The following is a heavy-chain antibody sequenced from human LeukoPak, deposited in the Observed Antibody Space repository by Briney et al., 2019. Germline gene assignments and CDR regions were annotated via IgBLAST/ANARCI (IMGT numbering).Heavy chain of an antibody. CDR2: IYPGDSDT. CDR1: GYSFTSYW. CDR3: ASPYPREYCSTSSCYFNY. D-gene: IGHD2-2*01. V-gene: IGHV5-51*01. Sequence: GESLKISCKGSGYSFTSYWIGWVRQMPGKGLEWMGIIYPGDSDTRYSPSFQGQVTISADKSINTAYLQWSSLKASDTAMYYCASPYPREYCSTSSCYFNYWGQGTLVTVSS. J-gene: IGHJ4*02.